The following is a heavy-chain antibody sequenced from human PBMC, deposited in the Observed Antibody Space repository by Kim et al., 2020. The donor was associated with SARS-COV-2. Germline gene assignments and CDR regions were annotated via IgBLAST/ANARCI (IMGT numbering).Heavy chain of an antibody. CDR1: GGSFSGYY. J-gene: IGHJ2*01. Sequence: SETLSLTCAVYGGSFSGYYWSWIRQPPGKGLEWIGEINHSGSTNYNPSLKSRVTISVDTSKNQFSLKLSSVTAADTAVYYCARGPGGGSWYFALWGRGTL. CDR2: INHSGST. D-gene: IGHD3-16*01. CDR3: ARGPGGGSWYFAL. V-gene: IGHV4-34*01.